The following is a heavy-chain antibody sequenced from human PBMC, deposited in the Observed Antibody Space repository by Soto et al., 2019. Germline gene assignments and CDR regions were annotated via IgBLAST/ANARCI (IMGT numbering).Heavy chain of an antibody. Sequence: SLRLSCAASGFTFSSYGMHWVRQAPGKGLEWVAVISYDGSNKYYADSVKGRFTISRDNSKNTLYLQMNSLRAEDTAVYYCANPDSSGENFDYWGQGTLVTVS. CDR3: ANPDSSGENFDY. D-gene: IGHD3-22*01. J-gene: IGHJ4*02. CDR1: GFTFSSYG. CDR2: ISYDGSNK. V-gene: IGHV3-30*18.